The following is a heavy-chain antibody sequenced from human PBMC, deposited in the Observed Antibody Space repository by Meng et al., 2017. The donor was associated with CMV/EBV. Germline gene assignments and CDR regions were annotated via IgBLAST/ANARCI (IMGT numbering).Heavy chain of an antibody. D-gene: IGHD3-3*01. Sequence: GESLKISCAASGFTFSDYYMSWIRQAPGKGLEWVSYISSSGSTIYYADSVKGRFTISRDNAKNSLYLQMNSLRAEETAVYYCAREAVDDFWSGYYYYGMDVWGQGTTVTVSS. V-gene: IGHV3-11*01. J-gene: IGHJ6*02. CDR1: GFTFSDYY. CDR3: AREAVDDFWSGYYYYGMDV. CDR2: ISSSGSTI.